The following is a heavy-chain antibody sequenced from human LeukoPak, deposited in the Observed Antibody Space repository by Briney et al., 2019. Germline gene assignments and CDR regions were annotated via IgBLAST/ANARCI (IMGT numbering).Heavy chain of an antibody. J-gene: IGHJ1*01. CDR2: SYPGDSDT. D-gene: IGHD2-21*02. CDR3: ARLAYCGGDCYRTTRGYFQH. Sequence: GESLKISCKGSGYSFTSYWIGWVRQMPGKGLEWMGISYPGDSDTRYSPSFQGQVTTSADKSITTTYLQWSSLKASDTAMYFCARLAYCGGDCYRTTRGYFQHWGQGTLVTVSS. V-gene: IGHV5-51*01. CDR1: GYSFTSYW.